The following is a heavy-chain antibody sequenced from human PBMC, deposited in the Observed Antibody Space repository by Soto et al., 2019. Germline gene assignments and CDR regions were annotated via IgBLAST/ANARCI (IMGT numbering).Heavy chain of an antibody. CDR2: ISGYNGNT. J-gene: IGHJ4*02. Sequence: GASVKGSRKGSGYTFTSYGISWVRQAPGQGLEWMGWISGYNGNTNYAQMLQGRVTMTTDTSTSTAYMELRSLRSDDTAVYYCARDDCSGGSCYRPLDYWGQGILVTVSS. V-gene: IGHV1-18*04. CDR1: GYTFTSYG. CDR3: ARDDCSGGSCYRPLDY. D-gene: IGHD2-15*01.